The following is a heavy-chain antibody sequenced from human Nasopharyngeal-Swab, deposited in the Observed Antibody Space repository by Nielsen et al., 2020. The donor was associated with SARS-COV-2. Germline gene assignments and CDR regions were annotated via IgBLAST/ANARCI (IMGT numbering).Heavy chain of an antibody. CDR2: ISGGGVST. V-gene: IGHV3-23*01. Sequence: ETLSLTCTASGITFSDSAMTWVRQAPGKGLEWISVISGGGVSTSYADSVKGRFTSSRDNSKNTLYLQMSSLRADDTAVYYCATIVIGTDADDTFDFWGQGTMVTVSS. CDR3: ATIVIGTDADDTFDF. CDR1: GITFSDSA. D-gene: IGHD1-20*01. J-gene: IGHJ3*01.